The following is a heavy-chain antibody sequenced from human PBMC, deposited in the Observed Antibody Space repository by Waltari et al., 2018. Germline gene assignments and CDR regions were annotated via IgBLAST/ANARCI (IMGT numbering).Heavy chain of an antibody. J-gene: IGHJ6*02. V-gene: IGHV4-34*02. D-gene: IGHD2-8*02. CDR2: INHSGNT. CDR1: GGSFSGYY. Sequence: QVQLQQWGAGLLQPSETLSLPCAVYGGSFSGYYWGWILQPPGKGLEWIGEINHSGNTNHNPSLRSRVTMLVDTSKSQFSLKLNSVTAADTAVYYCVRLEDCTGPGGNCYSGDSFAMDVWGQGTTVTVSS. CDR3: VRLEDCTGPGGNCYSGDSFAMDV.